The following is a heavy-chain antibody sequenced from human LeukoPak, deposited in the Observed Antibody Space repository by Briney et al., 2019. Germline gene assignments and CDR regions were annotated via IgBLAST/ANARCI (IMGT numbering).Heavy chain of an antibody. CDR3: ATNLPYYYDSSGQREGDY. D-gene: IGHD3-22*01. CDR1: GYTLTELS. CDR2: FDPEDGET. V-gene: IGHV1-24*01. Sequence: GASVKVSCKVSGYTLTELSMHWVRQAPGKGLEWMGGFDPEDGETIYAQKFQGRVTMTEDTSTDTAYMELSSLRSEDTAVYYCATNLPYYYDSSGQREGDYSGQGTLVTVSS. J-gene: IGHJ4*02.